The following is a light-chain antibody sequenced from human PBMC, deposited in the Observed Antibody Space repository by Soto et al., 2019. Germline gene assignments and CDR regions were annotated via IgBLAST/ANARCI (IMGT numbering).Light chain of an antibody. CDR1: QSISSSH. J-gene: IGKJ1*01. Sequence: EIVLTQSPGTLSLSPGERATLSCRASQSISSSHLAWYQQKPGQAPGLIIYGAYNRATGIPDRFSGSGSGTEFTLTISRLEPQEFSQYYCHQYGRLPPWTFGQGTKVEIK. V-gene: IGKV3-20*01. CDR2: GAY. CDR3: HQYGRLPPWT.